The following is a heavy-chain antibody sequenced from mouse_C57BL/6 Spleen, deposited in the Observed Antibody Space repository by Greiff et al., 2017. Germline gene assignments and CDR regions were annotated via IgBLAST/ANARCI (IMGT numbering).Heavy chain of an antibody. D-gene: IGHD1-1*01. CDR3: ARRREVRITTVVADYFDY. CDR1: GYAFSSSW. J-gene: IGHJ2*01. Sequence: VQLQQSGPELVKPGASVKISCKASGYAFSSSWMNWVKQRPGKGLEWIGRIYPGDGDTNYNGKFKGNATLTADKSSSTTYKKLSSLTSENSAVYFCARRREVRITTVVADYFDYWGQGTTLTVSS. CDR2: IYPGDGDT. V-gene: IGHV1-82*01.